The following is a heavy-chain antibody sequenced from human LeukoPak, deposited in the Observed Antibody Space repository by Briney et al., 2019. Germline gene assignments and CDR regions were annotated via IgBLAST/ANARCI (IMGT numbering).Heavy chain of an antibody. CDR1: GYTFTGYY. J-gene: IGHJ4*02. D-gene: IGHD3-22*01. CDR2: INPNSGVT. V-gene: IGHV1-2*02. CDR3: ATVEPYDSSGYYYALNY. Sequence: ASVKVSCKASGYTFTGYYIHWVRQAPGQGLEWMGWINPNSGVTHYPQKFQGRVTMTRDTSIRTAYMELSSLRSEDTAVYYCATVEPYDSSGYYYALNYWGQGTLVTVSS.